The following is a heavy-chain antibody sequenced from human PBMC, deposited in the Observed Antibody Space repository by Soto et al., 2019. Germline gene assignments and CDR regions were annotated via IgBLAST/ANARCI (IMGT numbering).Heavy chain of an antibody. D-gene: IGHD2-8*01. V-gene: IGHV4-39*01. J-gene: IGHJ4*02. CDR1: GGSISSSSYY. CDR2: IYYSGST. Sequence: QLQLQESGPGLVKPSETLSLTCTVSGGSISSSSYYWGWIRQPPGKGLEWIGSIYYSGSTYYNPSLKSRVTISVDTSKNQFSLKLSSVTAADTAVYYCARAPPVLGYCTNGVCYRPGFEDYWGQGTLVTVSS. CDR3: ARAPPVLGYCTNGVCYRPGFEDY.